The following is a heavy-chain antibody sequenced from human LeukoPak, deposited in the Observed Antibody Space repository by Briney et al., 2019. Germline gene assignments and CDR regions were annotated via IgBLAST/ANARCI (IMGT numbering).Heavy chain of an antibody. CDR2: IWYDGSNK. CDR1: GFTFSSYG. J-gene: IGHJ3*02. CDR3: AKVARDRLSQRLGAFDI. V-gene: IGHV3-33*06. D-gene: IGHD6-25*01. Sequence: GGSLRLSCAASGFTFSSYGMHWVRQAPGKGLEWVAVIWYDGSNKYYADSVKGRFTISRDNSKNTLYLQMNSLRAEDTAVYYCAKVARDRLSQRLGAFDIWGQGTMVTVSS.